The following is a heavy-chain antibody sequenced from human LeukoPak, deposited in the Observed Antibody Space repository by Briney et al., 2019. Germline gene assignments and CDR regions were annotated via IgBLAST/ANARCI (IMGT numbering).Heavy chain of an antibody. Sequence: ASVKVSCKASGYTFTSYGTSWVRQAPGQGLEWMGWISAYNGNTNYAQKLQGRVTMTTDTSTSTAYMELRSLRSDDTAVYYCARVPLLRFLEWLSGYFDYWGQGTLVTVSS. V-gene: IGHV1-18*01. CDR2: ISAYNGNT. D-gene: IGHD3-3*01. CDR3: ARVPLLRFLEWLSGYFDY. J-gene: IGHJ4*02. CDR1: GYTFTSYG.